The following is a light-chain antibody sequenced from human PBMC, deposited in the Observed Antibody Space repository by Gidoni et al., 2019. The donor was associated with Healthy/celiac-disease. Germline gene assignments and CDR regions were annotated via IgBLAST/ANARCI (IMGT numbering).Light chain of an antibody. CDR2: AAS. J-gene: IGKJ1*01. Sequence: PSSLSASVGDRVTITCRASQGISNSLAWYQQKPGKAPKLLLYAASRLESGVPSRFSGSGSGTDYTLTISSLQPEDFATYYCQQYYSTTWTFGQGTKVEIK. CDR1: QGISNS. CDR3: QQYYSTTWT. V-gene: IGKV1-NL1*01.